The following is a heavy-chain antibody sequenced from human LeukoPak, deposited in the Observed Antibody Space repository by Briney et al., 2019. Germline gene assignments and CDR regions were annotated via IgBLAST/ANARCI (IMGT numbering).Heavy chain of an antibody. CDR1: GGSFSGYY. CDR2: INHSGSA. V-gene: IGHV4-34*01. D-gene: IGHD2-15*01. Sequence: SETLSLTCAVSGGSFSGYYWTWIRQPPGKGLEWIGEINHSGSANYNPSLKSRVTISLDTSKNQFSLKLSSVTAADTAVYYCARGVAALRNNWFDPWGQGTLVTVSS. J-gene: IGHJ5*02. CDR3: ARGVAALRNNWFDP.